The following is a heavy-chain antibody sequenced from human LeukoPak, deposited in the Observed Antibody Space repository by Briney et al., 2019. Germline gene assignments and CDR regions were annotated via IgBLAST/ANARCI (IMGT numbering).Heavy chain of an antibody. J-gene: IGHJ4*02. Sequence: GGSLRLSCAASGFTFSSYGMHWVRQAPGKGLEWVAVISYDGSNKYYADSVKGRFTISRDNSKNTLYLQMNSLRAEDTAVYYCAKDPFGRSLDYWGQGTLVTVSS. CDR1: GFTFSSYG. CDR2: ISYDGSNK. V-gene: IGHV3-30*18. CDR3: AKDPFGRSLDY. D-gene: IGHD3-10*01.